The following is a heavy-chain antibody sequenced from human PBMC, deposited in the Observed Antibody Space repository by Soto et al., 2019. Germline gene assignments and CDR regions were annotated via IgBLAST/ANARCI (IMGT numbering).Heavy chain of an antibody. J-gene: IGHJ6*02. Sequence: SETLSLTCTVSGGSISSYYWSWIRQPPGKGLEWIGYIYYSGSTNYNPSLKSRVTISVDTSKNQFSLKLSSVTAADTAVYYCAREHSYGSYYYYSYGIDVWGQETTVTVSS. V-gene: IGHV4-59*01. CDR3: AREHSYGSYYYYSYGIDV. CDR1: GGSISSYY. D-gene: IGHD5-18*01. CDR2: IYYSGST.